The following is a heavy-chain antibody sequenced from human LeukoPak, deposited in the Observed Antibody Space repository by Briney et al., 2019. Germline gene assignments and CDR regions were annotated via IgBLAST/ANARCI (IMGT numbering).Heavy chain of an antibody. CDR3: ARHAIGVVVVPAATNWFDP. CDR2: INHSGTT. V-gene: IGHV4-34*01. D-gene: IGHD2-2*01. J-gene: IGHJ5*02. CDR1: GGSFSGSY. Sequence: SETLSLTCSVSGGSFSGSYGSWIRQPPGKGLEWIGEINHSGTTNYNPSLASRVTVSVDTSKNQFSLKLSSVTAADTAVYYCARHAIGVVVVPAATNWFDPWGQGTLVTVSS.